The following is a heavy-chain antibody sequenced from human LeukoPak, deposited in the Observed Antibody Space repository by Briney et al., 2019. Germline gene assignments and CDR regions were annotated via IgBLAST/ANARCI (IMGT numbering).Heavy chain of an antibody. J-gene: IGHJ3*02. CDR1: GGTFSSYA. Sequence: ASVKVSCKASGGTFSSYAISWVRQAPGQGLEWMGGIIPIFGTANYAQKFQGRVTITTDQSTSTAYMELSSLRSEDTAVYYCARRIGVPASYAFDIWGQGTMVTVSS. CDR2: IIPIFGTA. CDR3: ARRIGVPASYAFDI. V-gene: IGHV1-69*05. D-gene: IGHD2-2*01.